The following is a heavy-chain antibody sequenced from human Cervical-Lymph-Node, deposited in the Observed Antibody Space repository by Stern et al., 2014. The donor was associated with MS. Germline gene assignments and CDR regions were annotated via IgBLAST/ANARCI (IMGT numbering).Heavy chain of an antibody. CDR3: ARDDWVERLGS. V-gene: IGHV3-48*01. J-gene: IGHJ4*02. D-gene: IGHD1-1*01. CDR1: GFPLSIYS. Sequence: EVQLVQSGGGLVQPGGSLRLSCAASGFPLSIYSMNWVRQAPGKGLEWVSYISTISTIYYADTVKGRFTISRAHAKNSLYLQMNSLRAEDTAVYFCARDDWVERLGSWGQGTLVTVSS. CDR2: ISTISTI.